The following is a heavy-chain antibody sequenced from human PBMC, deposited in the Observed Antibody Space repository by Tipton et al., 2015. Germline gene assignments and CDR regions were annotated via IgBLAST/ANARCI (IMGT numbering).Heavy chain of an antibody. V-gene: IGHV4-34*01. Sequence: TLSLTCSLSGGSFYTYYGTWIRQPPGQGLEWIGEIYHSGTTNYNPSLRGRFTISLATSTNQLSLTVDSGTAADTAIYYCARGGSPIIEMAYHHYGLDVWGQGTTVTVSS. D-gene: IGHD5-24*01. CDR1: GGSFYTYY. J-gene: IGHJ6*02. CDR3: ARGGSPIIEMAYHHYGLDV. CDR2: IYHSGTT.